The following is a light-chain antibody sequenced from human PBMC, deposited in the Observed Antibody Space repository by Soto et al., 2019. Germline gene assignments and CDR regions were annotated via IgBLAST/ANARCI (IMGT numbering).Light chain of an antibody. V-gene: IGKV3-20*01. Sequence: EIVLMQSPGTLSLSPGERATLSCSASQSVSSSYLAWYQQIPGQAPRLLIYAASSRATGIPDRFSGSGSGTDFTLTISRLEPEDFAVEYCQQYGSSPQTFGQGTKVEIK. CDR3: QQYGSSPQT. J-gene: IGKJ1*01. CDR1: QSVSSSY. CDR2: AAS.